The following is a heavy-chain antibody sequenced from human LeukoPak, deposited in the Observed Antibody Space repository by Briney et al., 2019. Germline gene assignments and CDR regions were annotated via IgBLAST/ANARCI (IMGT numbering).Heavy chain of an antibody. CDR2: IIPIFGTA. D-gene: IGHD5-12*01. J-gene: IGHJ6*03. V-gene: IGHV1-69*05. CDR1: GGTFSSYA. Sequence: GASVKVSCKASGGTFSSYAISWVRQAPGQGLEWMGGIIPIFGTANYAQKFQGRVTITTDESTSTAYMELSSLRSEDTAVYYCARVGSGYGISNYCYYYYMDVWGKGTTVTVSS. CDR3: ARVGSGYGISNYCYYYYMDV.